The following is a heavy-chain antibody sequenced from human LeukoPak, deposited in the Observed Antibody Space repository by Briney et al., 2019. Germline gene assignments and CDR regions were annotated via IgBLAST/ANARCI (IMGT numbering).Heavy chain of an antibody. V-gene: IGHV4-4*07. D-gene: IGHD1-1*01. CDR1: GGSISSYY. CDR3: ARVNERNWFDP. Sequence: PSETLSLTCTVSGGSISSYYWSWIRQPAGKGLEWIGRIYTSGSTNYNPSLKSRVTMSVAKNQFSLKLSSVTAADTAVYYWARVNERNWFDPWGQGTLVTVSS. CDR2: IYTSGST. J-gene: IGHJ5*02.